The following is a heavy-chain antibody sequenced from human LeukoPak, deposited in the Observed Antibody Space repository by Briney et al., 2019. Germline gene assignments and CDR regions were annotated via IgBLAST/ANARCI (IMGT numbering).Heavy chain of an antibody. CDR2: INHSGST. CDR3: ARASIAAAEVIGCYFDY. Sequence: SETLSLTCAVYGGSFSGYYWSWIRQPPGKGLEWIGEINHSGSTNYNPSLKSRVTISVDTSKSQFSLKLSSVTAADTAVYYCARASIAAAEVIGCYFDYWGQGTLVTVSS. CDR1: GGSFSGYY. D-gene: IGHD6-13*01. J-gene: IGHJ4*02. V-gene: IGHV4-34*01.